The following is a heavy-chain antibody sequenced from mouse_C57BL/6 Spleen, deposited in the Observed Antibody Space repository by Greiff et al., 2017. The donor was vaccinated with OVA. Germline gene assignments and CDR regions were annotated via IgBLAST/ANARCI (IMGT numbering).Heavy chain of an antibody. D-gene: IGHD3-2*02. V-gene: IGHV1-52*01. CDR1: GYTFTSYW. Sequence: SGAELVRPGSSVKLSCKASGYTFTSYWMHWVKQRPIQGLEWIGNIDPSDSETHYNQKFKDKATLTVDKSSSTAYMQLSSLTSEDSAVYYCARSGSSGFDYWGQGTTLTVSS. J-gene: IGHJ2*01. CDR3: ARSGSSGFDY. CDR2: IDPSDSET.